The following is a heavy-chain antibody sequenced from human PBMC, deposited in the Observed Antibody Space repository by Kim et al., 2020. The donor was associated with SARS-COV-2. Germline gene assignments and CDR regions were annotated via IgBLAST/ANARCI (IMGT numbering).Heavy chain of an antibody. Sequence: GGSLRLSCATSGFSFSGSAMHWVRQAPGKGLEWVAFISYDASNKEYADSVKGRFSISRDNSKNTVYLQMNSLTTEDSGVYYCAKDSDTGLRYGYYYYMYVWGKGTTATVSS. CDR2: ISYDASNK. D-gene: IGHD5-18*01. CDR1: GFSFSGSA. CDR3: AKDSDTGLRYGYYYYMYV. V-gene: IGHV3-30*19. J-gene: IGHJ6*03.